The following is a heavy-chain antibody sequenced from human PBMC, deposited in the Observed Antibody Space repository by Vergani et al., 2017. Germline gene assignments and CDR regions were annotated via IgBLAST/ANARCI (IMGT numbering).Heavy chain of an antibody. J-gene: IGHJ6*02. CDR1: GFTFSSYA. D-gene: IGHD6-19*01. Sequence: EVQLLESGGGLVQPGGTLRLSCAASGFTFSSYAMSWVRQAPGKALEWVSAISLSGSSTYYADSVKGRFTISRDNSKNTLYLQMNSLRAEDTAVYYCAKDYSSRGGLYYYYGMDVWGQGTTVTVSS. CDR3: AKDYSSRGGLYYYYGMDV. V-gene: IGHV3-23*01. CDR2: ISLSGSST.